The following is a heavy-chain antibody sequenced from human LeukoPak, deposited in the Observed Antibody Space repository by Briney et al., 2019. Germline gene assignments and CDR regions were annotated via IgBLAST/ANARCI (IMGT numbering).Heavy chain of an antibody. CDR1: GFTFSDYA. CDR3: ATDRERDPSVYYLV. Sequence: GGSLRLSCAASGFTFSDYAMSWVRRAPGQGLEWVSSISDDGSGTYYADSVKGRSTISRDNSKNTLFLQIDSLRAEDSAVYYCATDRERDPSVYYLVGGQGTLITVSS. D-gene: IGHD3-22*01. J-gene: IGHJ4*02. V-gene: IGHV3-23*01. CDR2: ISDDGSGT.